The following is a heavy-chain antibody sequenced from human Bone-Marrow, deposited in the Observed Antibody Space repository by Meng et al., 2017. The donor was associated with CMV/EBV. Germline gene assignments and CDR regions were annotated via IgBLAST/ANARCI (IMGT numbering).Heavy chain of an antibody. CDR3: AKETSLTTSWYYYGMDV. J-gene: IGHJ6*02. Sequence: GESLKISCAASGFTFSTYGMHWVRQAPGKGLEWVAFIRYDEKNEYYVDSVEGRFTISRDNAKNTLYLQMNSLRAEDTAVYYCAKETSLTTSWYYYGMDVWAQGTTVTVSS. D-gene: IGHD1-14*01. V-gene: IGHV3-30*02. CDR1: GFTFSTYG. CDR2: IRYDEKNE.